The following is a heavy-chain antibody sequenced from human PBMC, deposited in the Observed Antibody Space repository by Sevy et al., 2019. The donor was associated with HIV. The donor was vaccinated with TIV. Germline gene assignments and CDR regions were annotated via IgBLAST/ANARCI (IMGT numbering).Heavy chain of an antibody. CDR1: GFTFSSYS. CDR3: ARDPAEPEYYDILTGYKKVFDY. D-gene: IGHD3-9*01. CDR2: ISSSRSTI. V-gene: IGHV3-48*02. J-gene: IGHJ4*02. Sequence: GGSLRLSCAASGFTFSSYSMNGVRQAPRKGLEWVSYISSSRSTIYYADSVKGRFTISRDNAKNSLYLQMNSLRDEDTAVYYCARDPAEPEYYDILTGYKKVFDYWGQGTLVTVSS.